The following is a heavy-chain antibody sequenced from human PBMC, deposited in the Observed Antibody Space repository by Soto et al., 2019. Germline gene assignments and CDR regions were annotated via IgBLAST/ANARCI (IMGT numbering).Heavy chain of an antibody. CDR3: ARQGTQVVPAAMDV. J-gene: IGHJ6*04. D-gene: IGHD2-2*01. V-gene: IGHV4-59*08. CDR1: GGSISSYY. CDR2: IYYSGST. Sequence: SETLSLTCTVSGGSISSYYWSWIRQPPGKGLEWIGYIYYSGSTNYNPSLKSRVTISVDTSKNQFSLKLSSVTAADTAVYYCARQGTQVVPAAMDVWGKGTTVTVSS.